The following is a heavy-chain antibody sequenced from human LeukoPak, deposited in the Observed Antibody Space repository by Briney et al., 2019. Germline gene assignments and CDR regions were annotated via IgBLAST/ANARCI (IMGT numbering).Heavy chain of an antibody. J-gene: IGHJ4*02. V-gene: IGHV3-74*01. CDR2: INSDGSSI. Sequence: GGSLRLSCAASGFTFSSYWMHWVRQAPGKGLVWVSRINSDGSSISYADSVKGRFTISRDNAKNTLYLQMNSLRAEDTAVYYCARVLDGVGATRSFDYWGQGTLVTVSS. CDR3: ARVLDGVGATRSFDY. CDR1: GFTFSSYW. D-gene: IGHD1-26*01.